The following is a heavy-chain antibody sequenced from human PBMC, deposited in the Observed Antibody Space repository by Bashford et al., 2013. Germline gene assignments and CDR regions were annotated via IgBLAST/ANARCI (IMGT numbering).Heavy chain of an antibody. CDR3: ARPLFTGGNYPDAFDI. CDR1: GYSFTSYW. CDR2: IYPGDSDT. D-gene: IGHD4-23*01. V-gene: IGHV5-51*01. Sequence: GESLKISCKGSGYSFTSYWIGWVRQMPGKGLEWMGIIYPGDSDTRYSPSFQGQVTISADKSISTAYLQWSSLKASDTAMYYCARPLFTGGNYPDAFDIWGQGTMVTVSS. J-gene: IGHJ3*02.